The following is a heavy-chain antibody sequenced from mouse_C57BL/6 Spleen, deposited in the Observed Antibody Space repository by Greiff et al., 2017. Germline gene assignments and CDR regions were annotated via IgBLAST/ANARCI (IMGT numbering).Heavy chain of an antibody. CDR3: AMLRMDY. CDR1: GYAFSSSW. Sequence: VQLQQSGPELVKPGASVKISCKASGYAFSSSWMNWVKQRPGKGLEWIGRIYPGDGDTNYNGKFKGKATLTADKSSSTAYMQLSSLTSEDSAVYFCAMLRMDYWGQGTSVTVSS. CDR2: IYPGDGDT. J-gene: IGHJ4*01. D-gene: IGHD1-1*01. V-gene: IGHV1-82*01.